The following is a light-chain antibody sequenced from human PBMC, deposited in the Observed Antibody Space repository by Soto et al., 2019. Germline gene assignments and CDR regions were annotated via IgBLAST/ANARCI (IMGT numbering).Light chain of an antibody. CDR3: QQYGSLGT. Sequence: EIVLTQSPGTLSLSPGERATLSCRASQSVSSSYLAWYQQKPGQAPRLLIYGASSRATGIPDRFSGSGSGTDFTLTISRLEPEDFAVYYCQQYGSLGTFGGGTKLEIK. J-gene: IGKJ4*01. CDR1: QSVSSSY. V-gene: IGKV3-20*01. CDR2: GAS.